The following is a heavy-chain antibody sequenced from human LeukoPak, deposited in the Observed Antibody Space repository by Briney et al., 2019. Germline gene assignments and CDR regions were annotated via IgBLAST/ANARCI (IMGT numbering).Heavy chain of an antibody. CDR3: ARDLRYNWKDGKY. CDR2: ISSSSSYI. Sequence: WGSLRLSCAASGFTFSSYSMNWVRQPPGKGLEWVSSISSSSSYIYYADSVKGRFTISRDNAKNSLYLQMNSLRAEDTAVYYCARDLRYNWKDGKYWGQGTLVTVSS. D-gene: IGHD1-20*01. J-gene: IGHJ4*02. CDR1: GFTFSSYS. V-gene: IGHV3-21*01.